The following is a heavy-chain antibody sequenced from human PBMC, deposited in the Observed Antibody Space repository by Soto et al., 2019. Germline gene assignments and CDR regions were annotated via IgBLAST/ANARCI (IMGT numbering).Heavy chain of an antibody. CDR1: GGSISSSSDS. CDR3: ESPYGGYGNDFDI. J-gene: IGHJ3*02. Sequence: QLQLQESGPGLVKPSETLSLTCTVSGGSISSSSDSWGWIRQPPGKGLEWIGSIYYSGSTYYNPSLMSRFTITVDTSKNQFSLRLSAVTAADTSGDYCESPYGGYGNDFDIWGQGTMVTVSS. D-gene: IGHD5-12*01. CDR2: IYYSGST. V-gene: IGHV4-39*01.